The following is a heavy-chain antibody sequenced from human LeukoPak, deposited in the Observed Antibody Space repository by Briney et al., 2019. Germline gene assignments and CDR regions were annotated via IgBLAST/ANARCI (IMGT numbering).Heavy chain of an antibody. CDR1: GFTFSTYW. V-gene: IGHV3-7*01. J-gene: IGHJ4*02. Sequence: GGSLRLSCATSGFTFSTYWMSWVRQAPGKGLEWVANIKQDGSEKYYADSVTGRFTISRDNAKNLLYLQMNSLRVEDTAVYYCANGDGFDYWGQGTLVTVSP. CDR3: ANGDGFDY. CDR2: IKQDGSEK. D-gene: IGHD5-24*01.